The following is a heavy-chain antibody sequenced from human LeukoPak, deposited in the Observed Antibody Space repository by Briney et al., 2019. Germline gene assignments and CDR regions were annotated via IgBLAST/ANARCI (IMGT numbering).Heavy chain of an antibody. CDR2: MNPNSGNT. V-gene: IGHV1-8*01. Sequence: ASLKVSCKTSGYSFSTFDINWVRQATGQGLEWRGWMNPNSGNTNYAQKFQGRLTMTRDTSISTAYMELSSLRSEDTAVYYCARGGTLVQGVTILYGMDVGGQGTTVTVS. J-gene: IGHJ6*02. CDR1: GYSFSTFD. CDR3: ARGGTLVQGVTILYGMDV. D-gene: IGHD3-10*01.